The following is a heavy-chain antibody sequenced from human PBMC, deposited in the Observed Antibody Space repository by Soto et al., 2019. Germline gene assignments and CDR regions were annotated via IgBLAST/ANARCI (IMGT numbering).Heavy chain of an antibody. V-gene: IGHV1-69*02. J-gene: IGHJ3*02. CDR2: IIPILGIA. D-gene: IGHD6-6*01. CDR1: GGTFSSYT. Sequence: QVQLVQSGAEVQKPGSSVKVSCKASGGTFSSYTISWVRQAPGQGLEWMGRIIPILGIANYAQKFQGRVTITADKSTSTAYMELSSLRSEDTAVYYCARTRSIAARPDAFDIWGQGTMVTVSS. CDR3: ARTRSIAARPDAFDI.